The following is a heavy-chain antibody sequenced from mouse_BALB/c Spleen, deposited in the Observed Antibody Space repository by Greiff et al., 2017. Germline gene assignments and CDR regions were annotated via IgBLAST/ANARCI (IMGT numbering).Heavy chain of an antibody. Sequence: QVQLQQSGAELVKPGASVKLSCKASGYTFTSYYMYWVKQRPGQGLEWIGEINPSNGGTNFNEKFKSKATLTVDKSSSTAYIQLSSLTSEDSAVYYCTRSGYGNYGWFAYWGQGTLVTVSA. CDR1: GYTFTSYY. D-gene: IGHD2-1*01. V-gene: IGHV1S81*02. J-gene: IGHJ3*01. CDR2: INPSNGGT. CDR3: TRSGYGNYGWFAY.